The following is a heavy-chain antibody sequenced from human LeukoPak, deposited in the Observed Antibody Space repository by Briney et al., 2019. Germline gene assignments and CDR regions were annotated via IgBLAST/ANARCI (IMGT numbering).Heavy chain of an antibody. D-gene: IGHD5-24*01. CDR1: GFTLSSYG. Sequence: GGSLRLSCAASGFTLSSYGMHWVRQAPGKGLEWVAVIWYDGSNKYYADPVKGRFTISRDNSKNTLYLQMNSLRAEDTAVYYCASPLGDNAFDIWGQGTMVTVSS. V-gene: IGHV3-33*01. J-gene: IGHJ3*02. CDR3: ASPLGDNAFDI. CDR2: IWYDGSNK.